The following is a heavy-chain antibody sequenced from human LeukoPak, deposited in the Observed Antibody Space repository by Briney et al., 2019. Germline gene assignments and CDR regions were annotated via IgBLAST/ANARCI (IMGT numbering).Heavy chain of an antibody. J-gene: IGHJ4*02. D-gene: IGHD5-18*01. CDR3: AARGYSYGFDY. CDR1: GFTFSRFA. V-gene: IGHV4-34*08. Sequence: GSLRLSCAASGFTFSRFALSWIRQPPGKGLEWIGEINHSGSTNYNPSLKSRVTISVDTSKNQFSLKLSSVTAADTAVYYCAARGYSYGFDYWGQGTLVTVSS. CDR2: INHSGST.